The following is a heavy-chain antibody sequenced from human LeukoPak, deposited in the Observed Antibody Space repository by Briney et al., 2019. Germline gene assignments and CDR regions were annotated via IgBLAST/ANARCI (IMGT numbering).Heavy chain of an antibody. Sequence: GRSLRLSCAASGFTFDDYAMHWVRQAPGKGLEWVSGISWNSGSIGYADSVKGRFTISRDNAKNTLYLQMNSLRAEDTAVYYCAKDAFIRVPYYFDYWGQGTLVTVSS. D-gene: IGHD1-1*01. CDR1: GFTFDDYA. CDR3: AKDAFIRVPYYFDY. CDR2: ISWNSGSI. J-gene: IGHJ4*02. V-gene: IGHV3-9*01.